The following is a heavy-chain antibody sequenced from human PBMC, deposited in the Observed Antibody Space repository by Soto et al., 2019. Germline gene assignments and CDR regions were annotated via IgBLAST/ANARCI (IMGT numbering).Heavy chain of an antibody. CDR1: GCTFSRDA. Sequence: SVKLDCKASGCTFSRDAIGWLRQGPGQGLEWMGGIIPIFGTANYAQKFQGRVTITADESTSTAYMELSSLRSEDTAVYYCARVASDTAMDYWGQRPLGTVSS. CDR3: ARVASDTAMDY. V-gene: IGHV1-69*13. D-gene: IGHD5-18*01. J-gene: IGHJ4*02. CDR2: IIPIFGTA.